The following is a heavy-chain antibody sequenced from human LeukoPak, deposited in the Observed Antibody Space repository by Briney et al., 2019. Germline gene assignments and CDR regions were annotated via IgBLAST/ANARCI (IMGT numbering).Heavy chain of an antibody. J-gene: IGHJ4*02. D-gene: IGHD1-26*01. CDR2: ISINTDT. CDR3: AIAQSWDELFDS. V-gene: IGHV3-53*01. CDR1: GIAVTGNY. Sequence: PGGSLTLSCAASGIAVTGNYMSWVRQPPGKGLEWVSFISINTDTFYADSVRGRFTISRDSSKNTLFLQMNGLRDEDSAVYYCAIAQSWDELFDSWGQGTLVTVSS.